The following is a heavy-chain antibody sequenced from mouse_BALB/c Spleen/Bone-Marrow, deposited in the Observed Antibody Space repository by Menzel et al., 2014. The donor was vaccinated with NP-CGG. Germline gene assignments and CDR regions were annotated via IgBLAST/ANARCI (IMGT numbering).Heavy chain of an antibody. V-gene: IGHV5-9-3*01. D-gene: IGHD2-4*01. J-gene: IGHJ1*01. CDR2: INTGGTYI. CDR3: ARPRMITTYFDV. CDR1: RFTFSTYA. Sequence: EVKLVESGGGLVKPGGSLKLSCAASRFTFSTYAMSWVRQTPEKRLEWVATINTGGTYIYYADSVKGRFTISRDNAKNTLYLQMSSLRSEDTAMFYCARPRMITTYFDVWGAGTTVTVSS.